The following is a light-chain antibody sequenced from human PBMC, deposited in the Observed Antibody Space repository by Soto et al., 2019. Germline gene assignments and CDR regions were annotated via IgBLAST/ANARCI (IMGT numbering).Light chain of an antibody. Sequence: EIVLTQSPATLSLSPGERATLSCRASQSVSSYLAWYQQKPGQPPRLLIYDATNRATGITANFSGSGSGTDFTLTISSLATEDFAVYYCQQRSNWPPITCGQGTRLEIK. J-gene: IGKJ5*01. CDR3: QQRSNWPPIT. CDR1: QSVSSY. V-gene: IGKV3-11*01. CDR2: DAT.